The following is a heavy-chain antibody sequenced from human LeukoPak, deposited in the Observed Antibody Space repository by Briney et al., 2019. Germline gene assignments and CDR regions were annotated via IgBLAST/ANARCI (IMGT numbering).Heavy chain of an antibody. CDR1: GGSFRGYY. D-gene: IGHD3-16*01. J-gene: IGHJ4*02. V-gene: IGHV4-34*01. Sequence: SETLSLTCAVYGGSFRGYYWSWIRQPPGKGLEWIGEINHSGSTNYNPSLKSRVTISVDTSKNQFSLKLSSVTAADTAVYYCARGGGGRSMYYFDYWGQGTLVAVSS. CDR2: INHSGST. CDR3: ARGGGGRSMYYFDY.